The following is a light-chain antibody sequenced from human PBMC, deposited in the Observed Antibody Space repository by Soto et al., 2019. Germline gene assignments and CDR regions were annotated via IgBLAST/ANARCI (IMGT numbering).Light chain of an antibody. J-gene: IGKJ5*01. CDR1: QSVSSTY. V-gene: IGKV3-20*01. CDR3: QQYGSSPPVT. CDR2: GAS. Sequence: EIVLTQSPGTLSLSPGERATLSCRASQSVSSTYLAWYQQRPGQAPRRLIYGASGRATGIPDRFSGSGSGPDFTLTISRLEPEDFAVYYCQQYGSSPPVTFGQGTRLEIK.